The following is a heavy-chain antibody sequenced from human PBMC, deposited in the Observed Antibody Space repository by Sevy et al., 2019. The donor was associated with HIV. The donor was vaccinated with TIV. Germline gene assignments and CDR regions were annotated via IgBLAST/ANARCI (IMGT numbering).Heavy chain of an antibody. J-gene: IGHJ4*02. D-gene: IGHD6-13*01. CDR3: VRAVAADGSF. CDR1: GFGLITNG. V-gene: IGHV3-7*01. CDR2: IKQDGSVT. Sequence: GGSLGLSVAASGFGLITNGMGWVRQAPGKGLEWVANIKQDGSVTYYVDSLKGRFTISRDNARNFLFLQMNSLRAEDTARYYCVRAVAADGSFWGQGTLVTVSS.